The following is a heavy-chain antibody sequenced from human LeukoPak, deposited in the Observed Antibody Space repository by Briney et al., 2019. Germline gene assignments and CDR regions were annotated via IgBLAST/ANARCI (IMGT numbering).Heavy chain of an antibody. CDR3: AREGPNNYDSSGYYPDAFDI. CDR1: GGTFSSYA. CDR2: IIPIFGTA. Sequence: VASVKVSCKASGGTFSSYAISWVRQAPGQGLEWMGGIIPIFGTANYAQKFQGRVTITADESTSTAYMELSSLRSEDTAVYYCAREGPNNYDSSGYYPDAFDIWGQGTMVTVSS. V-gene: IGHV1-69*01. D-gene: IGHD3-22*01. J-gene: IGHJ3*02.